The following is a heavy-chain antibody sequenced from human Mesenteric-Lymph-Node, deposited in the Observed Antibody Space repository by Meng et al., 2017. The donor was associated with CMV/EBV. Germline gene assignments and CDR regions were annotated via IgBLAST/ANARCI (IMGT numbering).Heavy chain of an antibody. CDR2: INPSGGST. V-gene: IGHV1-46*01. Sequence: ASVKVSCKASGYTFTSYYMYWVRQAPGQGLEWMGIINPSGGSTSYAQKFQGRVTMTRDTSTSTVYMELSSLRSEDTAVYYCARDLVVVVPAAFPPPYYYYYGMDVWGQGTTVTVSS. CDR1: GYTFTSYY. CDR3: ARDLVVVVPAAFPPPYYYYYGMDV. J-gene: IGHJ6*02. D-gene: IGHD2-2*01.